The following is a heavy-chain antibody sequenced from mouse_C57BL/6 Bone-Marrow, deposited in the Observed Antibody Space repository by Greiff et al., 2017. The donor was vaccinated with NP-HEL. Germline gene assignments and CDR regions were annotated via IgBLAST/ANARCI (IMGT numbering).Heavy chain of an antibody. D-gene: IGHD1-1*01. V-gene: IGHV1-62-2*01. CDR1: GYTFTEYT. J-gene: IGHJ3*01. CDR3: ARHEEGGYYGSSTFAY. CDR2: FYPGSGSI. Sequence: LVKPGASVKLSCKASGYTFTEYTIHWVKQRSGQGLEWIGWFYPGSGSIKYNEKFKDKATLTADKSSSTVYMELSRLTSEDSAVYFCARHEEGGYYGSSTFAYWGQGTLVTVSA.